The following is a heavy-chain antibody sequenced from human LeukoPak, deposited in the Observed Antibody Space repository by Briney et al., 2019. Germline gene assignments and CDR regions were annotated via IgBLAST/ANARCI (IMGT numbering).Heavy chain of an antibody. J-gene: IGHJ4*02. Sequence: GGSLRLSCAASGFTFSSYGMHWVRQAPGKGLEWVTFIRYDGSNKYYADFVKGRFTISRDNSKNTLYLQMNSLRAEDTAVYYCARGPDSAEWELHYFDYWGQGTLVTVSS. D-gene: IGHD1-26*01. CDR3: ARGPDSAEWELHYFDY. CDR1: GFTFSSYG. CDR2: IRYDGSNK. V-gene: IGHV3-30*02.